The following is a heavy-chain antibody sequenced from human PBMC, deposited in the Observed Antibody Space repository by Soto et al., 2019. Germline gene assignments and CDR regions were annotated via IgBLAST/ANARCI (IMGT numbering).Heavy chain of an antibody. CDR2: INHSGST. D-gene: IGHD4-17*01. CDR3: ARMTTVTTGPYYYGMDV. Sequence: PSETLSLTCAVYGGSFSGYYWSWIRQPPGKGLEWMGEINHSGSTNYNPSLKSRVTISVDTSKNQFSLKLSSVTAADTAVYYCARMTTVTTGPYYYGMDVWGQGTTVTVSS. CDR1: GGSFSGYY. J-gene: IGHJ6*02. V-gene: IGHV4-34*01.